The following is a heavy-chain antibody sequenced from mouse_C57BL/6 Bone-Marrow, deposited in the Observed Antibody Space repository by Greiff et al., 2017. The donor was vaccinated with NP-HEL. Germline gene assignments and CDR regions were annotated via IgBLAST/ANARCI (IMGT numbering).Heavy chain of an antibody. CDR3: ARDWITYYFDY. J-gene: IGHJ2*01. CDR1: GYSITSGYY. CDR2: ISYDGSN. D-gene: IGHD2-4*01. Sequence: EVQLVESGPGLVKPSQSLSLTCSVTGYSITSGYYWNWIRQFPGNKLEWMGYISYDGSNNYNPSLKNRISITRDTSKNQFFLKLNSVTTEDTATYYCARDWITYYFDYWGQGTTLTVSS. V-gene: IGHV3-6*01.